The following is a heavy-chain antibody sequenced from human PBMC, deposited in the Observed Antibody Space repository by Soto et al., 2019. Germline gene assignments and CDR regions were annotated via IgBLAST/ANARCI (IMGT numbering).Heavy chain of an antibody. V-gene: IGHV3-72*01. CDR1: GFRFSDYY. Sequence: GGSLRLSCAASGFRFSDYYMDWVRQLPGMGLEWVGRTRNKANSYAAEYAPSVRGRFTISRHDSEDSMFLQLNSLKTEDTAVYYCARDTGGSYYFWGQGALVTVSS. J-gene: IGHJ4*02. CDR2: TRNKANSYAA. CDR3: ARDTGGSYYF. D-gene: IGHD1-26*01.